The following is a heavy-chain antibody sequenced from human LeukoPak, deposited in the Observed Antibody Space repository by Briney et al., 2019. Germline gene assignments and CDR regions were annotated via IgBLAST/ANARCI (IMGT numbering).Heavy chain of an antibody. D-gene: IGHD5-24*01. V-gene: IGHV4-59*12. CDR3: ASLDGKSLYYFDY. Sequence: PSETLSLTCTVSGGSISSYYWSWIRQPPGKGLEWIGYIYYSGSTNYNPSLKSRVTISVDTSKNQFSLKLSSVTAADTAVYYCASLDGKSLYYFDYWGQGTLVTVSS. CDR1: GGSISSYY. CDR2: IYYSGST. J-gene: IGHJ4*02.